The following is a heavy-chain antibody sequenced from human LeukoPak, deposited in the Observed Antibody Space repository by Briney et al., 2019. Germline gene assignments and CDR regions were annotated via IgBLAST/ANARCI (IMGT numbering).Heavy chain of an antibody. CDR1: GYTFTSYG. D-gene: IGHD2-2*01. Sequence: ASVKVSCKASGYTFTSYGISWVRQAPGQGLEWMGWISAYNGNTNYAQKLQGRVTMTTDTSTSTAYMELRSLRSDDTAVYYCARVFLGIGYQLPQGYWYSDLWGRGTLVTVSS. J-gene: IGHJ2*01. CDR3: ARVFLGIGYQLPQGYWYSDL. V-gene: IGHV1-18*01. CDR2: ISAYNGNT.